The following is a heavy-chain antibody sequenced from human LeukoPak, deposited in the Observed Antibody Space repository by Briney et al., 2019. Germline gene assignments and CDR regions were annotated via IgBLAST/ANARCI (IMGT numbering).Heavy chain of an antibody. CDR3: AKDAQRGFDYSNSLEY. CDR1: GFTFSHYD. CDR2: IWSDGSNK. Sequence: GGSLRLSCAASGFTFSHYDMHWVRQAPGRGLEWVAVIWSDGSNKFYADSVKGRFTISRDNSQNTVDLHMNILRAEDTAVYYCAKDAQRGFDYSNSLEYWGQGTLVTVSS. J-gene: IGHJ4*02. D-gene: IGHD4-11*01. V-gene: IGHV3-33*06.